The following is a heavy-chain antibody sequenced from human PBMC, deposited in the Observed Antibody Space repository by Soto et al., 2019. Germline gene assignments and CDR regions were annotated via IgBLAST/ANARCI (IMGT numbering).Heavy chain of an antibody. V-gene: IGHV5-51*01. J-gene: IGHJ4*02. CDR2: IYPGDSDT. CDR3: ARLRDMIAVAGYFDY. CDR1: GYSFTSYW. Sequence: GESLKISCKGSGYSFTSYWIGWVRQMPGKGLEWMGIIYPGDSDTRYSPSFQGQVTISADKSISTAYLQWSSLKASDTAMYYWARLRDMIAVAGYFDYWGQGTLVTVSS. D-gene: IGHD6-19*01.